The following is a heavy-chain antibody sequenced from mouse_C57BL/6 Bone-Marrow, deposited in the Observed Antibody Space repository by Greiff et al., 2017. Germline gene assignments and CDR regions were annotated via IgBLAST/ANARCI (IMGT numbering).Heavy chain of an antibody. V-gene: IGHV5-16*01. J-gene: IGHJ2*01. D-gene: IGHD4-1*01. CDR2: INYDGSST. CDR3: ARANWEGGLFDY. CDR1: GFTFSDYY. Sequence: EVQLQESEGGLVQPGSSMKLSCTASGFTFSDYYMAWVRQVPEKGLEWVANINYDGSSTYYLDSLKSRFIISSDNAKNILYLQMSSLKSEDTATYYCARANWEGGLFDYWGQGTTLTVSS.